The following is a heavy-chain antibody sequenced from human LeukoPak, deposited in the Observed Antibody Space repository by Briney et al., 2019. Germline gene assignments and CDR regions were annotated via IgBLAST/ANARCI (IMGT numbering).Heavy chain of an antibody. J-gene: IGHJ4*02. CDR3: ARDSAGNDY. V-gene: IGHV3-7*01. CDR1: GFTFSTYW. Sequence: GGSLRLSCAAAGFTFSTYWMSWVRQAPGKGLEWGDNIKQDGSEKYYVDSVKGRFTISRDNAKNSLYLQMNSLRAEDTAMYYCARDSAGNDYWGQGTLVTVSS. CDR2: IKQDGSEK. D-gene: IGHD6-13*01.